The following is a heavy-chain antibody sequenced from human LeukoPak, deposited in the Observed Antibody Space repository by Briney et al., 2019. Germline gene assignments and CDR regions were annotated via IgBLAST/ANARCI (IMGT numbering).Heavy chain of an antibody. D-gene: IGHD2-15*01. Sequence: SETLSLTCAVYGGSFSGYYWSWIRQPPGKGLEWIGEINHSGSTNYNPSLKSRVTISVDTSKNQFSLELSSVTAAGTAVYYCARGEVVVVVAATRDNWFDPWGQGTLVTVSS. CDR2: INHSGST. CDR3: ARGEVVVVVAATRDNWFDP. V-gene: IGHV4-34*01. J-gene: IGHJ5*02. CDR1: GGSFSGYY.